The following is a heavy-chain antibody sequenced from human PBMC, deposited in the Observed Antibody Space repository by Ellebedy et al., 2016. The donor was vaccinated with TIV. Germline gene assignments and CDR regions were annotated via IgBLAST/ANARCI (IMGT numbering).Heavy chain of an antibody. CDR2: IIPIFGTA. D-gene: IGHD3-10*01. CDR3: ARRVTAPDSYYFDY. Sequence: SVKVSCXASGGTFSSYAISWVRQAPGQGLEWMGGIIPIFGTANYAQKFQGRVTITADESTSTAYMELSSLRAEDTAVYYCARRVTAPDSYYFDYWGQGTLVTVSS. J-gene: IGHJ4*02. V-gene: IGHV1-69*13. CDR1: GGTFSSYA.